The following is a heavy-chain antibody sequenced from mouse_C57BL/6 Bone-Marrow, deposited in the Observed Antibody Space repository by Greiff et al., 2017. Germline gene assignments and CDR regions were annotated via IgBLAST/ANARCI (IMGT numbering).Heavy chain of an antibody. D-gene: IGHD1-1*01. CDR2: IYPRSGNT. Sequence: QVQLQQSGAELARPGASVKLSCKASGYTFTSYGISWVKQRTGQGLEWIGEIYPRSGNTYYNEKFKGKAPLTADKSSSTAYMELRSLTSEDSAVYFCAREASDGIVAVDYWGQGTTLTVSS. J-gene: IGHJ2*01. CDR1: GYTFTSYG. V-gene: IGHV1-81*01. CDR3: AREASDGIVAVDY.